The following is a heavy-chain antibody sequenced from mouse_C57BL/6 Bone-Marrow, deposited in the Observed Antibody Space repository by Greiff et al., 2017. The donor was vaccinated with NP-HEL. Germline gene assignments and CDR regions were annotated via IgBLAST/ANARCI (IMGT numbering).Heavy chain of an antibody. J-gene: IGHJ4*01. D-gene: IGHD1-1*01. V-gene: IGHV14-4*01. CDR2: IDPENGDT. CDR3: TTVVATKNYAMDY. CDR1: GFNIKDDY. Sequence: EVKLVESGAELVRPGASVKLSCTASGFNIKDDYMHWVKQRPEQGLEWIGWIDPENGDTEYASKFQGKATITADTSSNTAYLQLSSLTSEDTAVYYCTTVVATKNYAMDYWGQGTSVTVSS.